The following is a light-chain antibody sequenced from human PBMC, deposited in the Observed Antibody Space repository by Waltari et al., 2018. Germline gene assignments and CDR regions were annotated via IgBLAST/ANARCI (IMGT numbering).Light chain of an antibody. CDR2: AGS. CDR1: QDIRDD. J-gene: IGKJ1*01. Sequence: AIQMTQSPSSLSASVGDSVTITCRASQDIRDDLGWYQQKPGKAPNLLIYAGSTCQSGVPSRFSCSGSGADFTLTINSLQPEDFATYYCLQDYLYPWTFGQGTKVEI. V-gene: IGKV1-6*01. CDR3: LQDYLYPWT.